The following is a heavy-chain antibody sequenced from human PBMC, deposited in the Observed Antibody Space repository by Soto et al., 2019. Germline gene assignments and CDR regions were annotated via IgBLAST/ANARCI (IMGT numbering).Heavy chain of an antibody. CDR3: ARLAVAGRGYFDY. CDR2: INAGNGNT. D-gene: IGHD6-19*01. CDR1: GYTFTSYA. J-gene: IGHJ4*01. V-gene: IGHV1-3*01. Sequence: ASVKVSCKASGYTFTSYAMHWVRQAPGQRLEWMGWINAGNGNTKYSQKFQGRVTITRDTSASTAYMELSSLRSEDTAVYYCARLAVAGRGYFDYWGHGTLVTVSS.